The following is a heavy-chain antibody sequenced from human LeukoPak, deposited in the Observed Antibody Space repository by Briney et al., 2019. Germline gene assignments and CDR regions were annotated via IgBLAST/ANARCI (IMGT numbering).Heavy chain of an antibody. CDR1: EFTFSDYF. Sequence: AGGSLRLSCAASEFTFSDYFMSWIRQVPGKGLEWVSYISGSSSTMYYANSVKGRFTISRDNAKNLLYLQMNSLRAEDPAVYYCAREGGNWGEGYFDYWGQGTLVTVSS. V-gene: IGHV3-11*01. J-gene: IGHJ4*02. D-gene: IGHD7-27*01. CDR2: ISGSSSTM. CDR3: AREGGNWGEGYFDY.